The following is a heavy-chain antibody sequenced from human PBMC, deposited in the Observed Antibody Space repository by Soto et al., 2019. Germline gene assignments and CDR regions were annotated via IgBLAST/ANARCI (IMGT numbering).Heavy chain of an antibody. CDR1: GFTVSSNY. J-gene: IGHJ4*02. V-gene: IGHV3-53*04. CDR2: IYSGGST. Sequence: GGSLRLSCAASGFTVSSNYMSWVRQAPGKGLEWVSVIYSGGSTYYADSVKGRFTISRHNSKNTLYLQMNSLRAEDTAVYYCARANYNKIHSNYYFDYWGQGTLVTVSS. CDR3: ARANYNKIHSNYYFDY. D-gene: IGHD1-7*01.